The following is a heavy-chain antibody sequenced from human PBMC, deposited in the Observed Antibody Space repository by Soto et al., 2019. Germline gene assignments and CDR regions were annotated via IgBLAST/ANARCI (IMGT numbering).Heavy chain of an antibody. Sequence: SETLSLTCTVSGGSISNYYWGWIRQPPGTGLEYIGYIYYSGSTNYNPSLKSRVTISVDTSKNQFSLKLNSVTAADTAFYYCARGGGTGNWFDPWGQGTLVTVSS. CDR2: IYYSGST. J-gene: IGHJ5*02. D-gene: IGHD7-27*01. V-gene: IGHV4-59*01. CDR1: GGSISNYY. CDR3: ARGGGTGNWFDP.